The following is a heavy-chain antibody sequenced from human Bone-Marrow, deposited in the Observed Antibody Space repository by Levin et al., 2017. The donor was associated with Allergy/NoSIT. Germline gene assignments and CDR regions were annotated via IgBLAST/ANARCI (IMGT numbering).Heavy chain of an antibody. CDR1: GFNFKSFA. V-gene: IGHV3-23*01. CDR2: STSGGETI. J-gene: IGHJ4*02. Sequence: GESLKISCAASGFNFKSFAMAWVRQAPGKGLEWVSGSTSGGETIDYADSLRGRVTISRDNSKNTLYLQMDSLRVEDTAIYYCAKASIPLTADLEMWGRGTLVAVSS. CDR3: AKASIPLTADLEM. D-gene: IGHD2-21*01.